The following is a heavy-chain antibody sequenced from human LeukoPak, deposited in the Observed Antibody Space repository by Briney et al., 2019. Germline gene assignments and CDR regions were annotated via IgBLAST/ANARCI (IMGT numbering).Heavy chain of an antibody. D-gene: IGHD3-9*01. Sequence: KSSETLSLTCTVSGGSISSGDYYWSWIRQPPGKGLEWIGYIYYSGSTYYNPSLKSRVTISVDTSKNQFSLKLSSVTAADTAVYYCASSRKASGWGYYDILTGFLHWGQGTLVTVSS. CDR3: ASSRKASGWGYYDILTGFLH. CDR2: IYYSGST. CDR1: GGSISSGDYY. V-gene: IGHV4-30-4*08. J-gene: IGHJ4*02.